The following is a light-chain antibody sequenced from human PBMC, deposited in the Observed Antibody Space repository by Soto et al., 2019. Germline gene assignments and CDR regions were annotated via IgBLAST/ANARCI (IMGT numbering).Light chain of an antibody. Sequence: EIVLTQSPATVSLSPGERATLSCRASQSVSRHLAWYQQKPGQPPRLLIYDISNRDTGIPARFSGSGSGTDFTLPISSLEPEDSAVYYCQQRSHWPRNTFGQGTKLEIK. J-gene: IGKJ2*01. V-gene: IGKV3-11*01. CDR3: QQRSHWPRNT. CDR1: QSVSRH. CDR2: DIS.